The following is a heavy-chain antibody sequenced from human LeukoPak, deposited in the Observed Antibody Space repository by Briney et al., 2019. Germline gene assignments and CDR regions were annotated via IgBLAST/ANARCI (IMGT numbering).Heavy chain of an antibody. Sequence: GGSLRLSCAASGFTFSDSAMSWVRQAPGKGLEWVSLISFSGDTTFYADSVKGRFTISRDNAKDTLYLQMNSLRAEDTAVYYCAREELGYCSSTSCYDVVNWFDPWGQGTLVTVSS. V-gene: IGHV3-23*01. CDR2: ISFSGDTT. D-gene: IGHD2-2*01. J-gene: IGHJ5*02. CDR1: GFTFSDSA. CDR3: AREELGYCSSTSCYDVVNWFDP.